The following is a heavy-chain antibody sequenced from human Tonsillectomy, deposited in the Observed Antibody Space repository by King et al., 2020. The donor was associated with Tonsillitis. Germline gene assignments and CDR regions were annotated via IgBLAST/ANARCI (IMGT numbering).Heavy chain of an antibody. V-gene: IGHV3-7*03. J-gene: IGHJ5*02. CDR1: GLTFSTYW. CDR2: IKGDGSEK. CDR3: ARGSYHVSGSYA. Sequence: VQLVESGGGLVQPGGSLRLSCVASGLTFSTYWMKWLRQAPGEGLEWVANIKGDGSEKYFVDSVKGRFTISRDNAKNSLYLQMNSLRAEDTAVYYCARGSYHVSGSYAWGQGTLVTVSS. D-gene: IGHD3-10*01.